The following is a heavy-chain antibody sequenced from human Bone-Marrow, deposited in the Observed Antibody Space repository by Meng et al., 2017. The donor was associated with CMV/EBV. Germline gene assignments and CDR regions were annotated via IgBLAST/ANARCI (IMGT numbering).Heavy chain of an antibody. CDR2: INPNSGGT. J-gene: IGHJ6*02. V-gene: IGHV1-2*02. CDR1: GYTFTGYY. Sequence: ASVKVSCKASGYTFTGYYMHWVRQAPGQGLEWMGWINPNSGGTNYAQKFQGRVTMTRDTSISTAYMELSRLRSDDTAVYYCARDTGDCSSTSCYTWRDYYYYGMDVWGQGTTVTVSS. D-gene: IGHD2-2*02. CDR3: ARDTGDCSSTSCYTWRDYYYYGMDV.